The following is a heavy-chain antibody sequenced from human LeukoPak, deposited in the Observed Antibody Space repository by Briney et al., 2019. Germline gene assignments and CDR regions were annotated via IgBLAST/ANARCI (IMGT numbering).Heavy chain of an antibody. CDR1: GFTFITYW. V-gene: IGHV3-7*01. J-gene: IGHJ4*02. CDR2: IKEEGSEK. Sequence: PGGSLRLSCAASGFTFITYWMTWVRQAPGKGREWVANIKEEGSEKYYVDSVKGRFTISRDNAKNSLYLQMNTLRAEDTAVYYCTRDTGCSGGTCYSFYDSWGQGTLVTVSS. D-gene: IGHD2-15*01. CDR3: TRDTGCSGGTCYSFYDS.